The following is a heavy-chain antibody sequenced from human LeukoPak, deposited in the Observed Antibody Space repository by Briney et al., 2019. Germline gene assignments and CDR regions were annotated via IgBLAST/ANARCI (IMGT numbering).Heavy chain of an antibody. D-gene: IGHD2-2*01. V-gene: IGHV3-21*01. CDR2: ISSSSSYI. J-gene: IGHJ4*02. CDR3: ARDGCSSPNCPKDY. Sequence: GGSLRLSCAASGFTFSSYSMNWVRQAPGKGLEWVSSISSSSSYIYYADSVKGRFTISRDKAKNSLYLQMNSLRAECTAVYYCARDGCSSPNCPKDYWGEGTLVTVSS. CDR1: GFTFSSYS.